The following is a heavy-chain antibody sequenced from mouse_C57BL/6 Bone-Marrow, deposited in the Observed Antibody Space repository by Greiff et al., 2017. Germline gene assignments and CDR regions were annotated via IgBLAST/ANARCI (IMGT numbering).Heavy chain of an antibody. CDR1: GYTFTSYW. Sequence: QVQLQQSGAELVKPGASVKLSCKASGYTFTSYWMHWVKQRPGQGLEWIGMIHPNSGSTNYNEKFKSKATLTVDKSSSTAYMQLSSLTSEDSAVYYCAKGAYYSNYVAMDYWGQGTSVTVSS. V-gene: IGHV1-64*01. CDR3: AKGAYYSNYVAMDY. J-gene: IGHJ4*01. CDR2: IHPNSGST. D-gene: IGHD2-5*01.